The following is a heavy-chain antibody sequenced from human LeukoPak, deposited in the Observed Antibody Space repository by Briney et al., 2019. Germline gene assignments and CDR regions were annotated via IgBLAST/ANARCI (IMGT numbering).Heavy chain of an antibody. CDR2: IWYDGSNK. J-gene: IGHJ3*02. CDR1: GFTFSSYG. V-gene: IGHV3-33*01. Sequence: GGSLRLSCAASGFTFSSYGMHWVRQAPGRGLEWVAVIWYDGSNKYYADSVKGRCTISRDNSKNTLYLQMNSLRAEDTAVYYCARNQDYGVYNSVGAFDIWGQGTMVTVSS. CDR3: ARNQDYGVYNSVGAFDI. D-gene: IGHD4-17*01.